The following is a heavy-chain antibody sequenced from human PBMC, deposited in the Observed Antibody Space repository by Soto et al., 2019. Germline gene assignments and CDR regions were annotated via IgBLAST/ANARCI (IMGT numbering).Heavy chain of an antibody. CDR3: VRDPGSGWYFDY. V-gene: IGHV3-33*08. CDR1: GFTFSSYS. CDR2: ICSDGSNK. D-gene: IGHD6-19*01. Sequence: GGSLRLSCAASGFTFSSYSMNWVRQAPGKGLEWVAVICSDGSNKYYLDSVKGRFTISRDNSKNTLYLQMNSLRAEDTAVYYCVRDPGSGWYFDYWGQGTLVTVSS. J-gene: IGHJ4*02.